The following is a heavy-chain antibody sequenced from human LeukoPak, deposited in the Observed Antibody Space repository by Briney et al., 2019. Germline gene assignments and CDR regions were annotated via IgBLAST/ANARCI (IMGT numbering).Heavy chain of an antibody. D-gene: IGHD3-9*01. CDR1: GGSISSSSYY. J-gene: IGHJ5*02. CDR3: ARSPGYYDILTGHPNWFDP. Sequence: SETLSLTCTVSGGSISSSSYYWGWIRQPPGKGLEWIGSIYYSGSTYYNPSLKSRVTISVDTSKNQFSLKLSSVTAADTAVYYCARSPGYYDILTGHPNWFDPWGQGTLVTVSS. CDR2: IYYSGST. V-gene: IGHV4-39*07.